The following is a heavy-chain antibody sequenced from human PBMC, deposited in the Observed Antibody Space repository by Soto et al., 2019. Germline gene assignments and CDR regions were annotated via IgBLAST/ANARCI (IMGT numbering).Heavy chain of an antibody. CDR2: ISGSGGST. J-gene: IGHJ4*02. CDR1: GFTFSSYA. D-gene: IGHD3-3*01. V-gene: IGHV3-23*01. Sequence: GESLKISCAASGFTFSSYAMSWVRQAPGKGLEWVSAISGSGGSTYYADSVKGRFTISRDNSKNTLYLQMNSLRAEDTAVYYCAKDCDVLRFLEWLSDRLGFDYWGQGTLVTVSS. CDR3: AKDCDVLRFLEWLSDRLGFDY.